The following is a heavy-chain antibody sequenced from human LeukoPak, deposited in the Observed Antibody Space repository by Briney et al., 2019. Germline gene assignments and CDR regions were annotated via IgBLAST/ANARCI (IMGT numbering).Heavy chain of an antibody. Sequence: GGSLRLSCVGSGFTFSSYNMNWVRQAPGKGLEWVSYISSSGSNIYYADSVRGRFTISRDNARNSLYLQMAGLTAEDTALYYCTRALDSVLDVWGNGTTVTVSS. CDR2: ISSSGSNI. J-gene: IGHJ6*04. D-gene: IGHD3/OR15-3a*01. CDR3: TRALDSVLDV. V-gene: IGHV3-48*01. CDR1: GFTFSSYN.